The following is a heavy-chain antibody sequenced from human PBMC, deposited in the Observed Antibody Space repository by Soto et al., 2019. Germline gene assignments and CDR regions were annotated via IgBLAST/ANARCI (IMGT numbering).Heavy chain of an antibody. CDR3: ARVTDSSGYYYGYDAFDI. CDR1: GGSISSSSYY. D-gene: IGHD3-22*01. CDR2: IYYSGST. V-gene: IGHV4-39*01. J-gene: IGHJ3*02. Sequence: SETLSLTCTVSGGSISSSSYYWGWIRQPPWKGLEWIGSIYYSGSTYYNPSLKSRVTISVDTSKNQFSLKLSSVTAADTAVYYCARVTDSSGYYYGYDAFDIWGQGTMVT.